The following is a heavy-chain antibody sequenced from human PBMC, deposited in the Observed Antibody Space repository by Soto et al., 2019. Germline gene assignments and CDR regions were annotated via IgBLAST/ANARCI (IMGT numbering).Heavy chain of an antibody. J-gene: IGHJ4*02. CDR1: GFTFSDYF. Sequence: GGSLRLSCAGSGFTFSDYFITWIRQAPGKGLEWISYINSDATYRKYADSVKGRFTVSRDNAKNSVFLQMNSLRPEDTALYYCGKGDTIFGVVDDWGPGTLVTVS. CDR3: GKGDTIFGVVDD. CDR2: INSDATYR. D-gene: IGHD3-3*01. V-gene: IGHV3-11*06.